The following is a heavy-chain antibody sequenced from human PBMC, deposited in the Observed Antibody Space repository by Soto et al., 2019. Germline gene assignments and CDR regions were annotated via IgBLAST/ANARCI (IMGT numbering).Heavy chain of an antibody. CDR1: GFPFSNYA. V-gene: IGHV3-23*01. J-gene: IGHJ4*02. Sequence: QLLESGGGLVQPGGSLRLSCVASGFPFSNYAMTWVRQAPGKGLEWVSALSGSGVSTYYADSVMGRFTISRDNSKNTVHMQRDSVRADNTVVYYCATIESRFVYDSTGYSPFDYWGQGTLVTVSS. CDR2: LSGSGVST. D-gene: IGHD3-22*01. CDR3: ATIESRFVYDSTGYSPFDY.